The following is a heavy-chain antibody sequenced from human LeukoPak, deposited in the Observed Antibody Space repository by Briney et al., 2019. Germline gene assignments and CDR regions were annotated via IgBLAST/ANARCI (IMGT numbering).Heavy chain of an antibody. CDR3: ARDSLTVTGGFDY. CDR2: IYSGGST. D-gene: IGHD4-17*01. V-gene: IGHV3-66*01. Sequence: GSLRLSCAASGFTVSSNYMSWVRQAPGKGLKWVSVIYSGGSTYYADSVKGRFTISRDNSKNTLYLQMNSLRAEDTAVYYCARDSLTVTGGFDYWGQGTLVTVSS. CDR1: GFTVSSNY. J-gene: IGHJ4*02.